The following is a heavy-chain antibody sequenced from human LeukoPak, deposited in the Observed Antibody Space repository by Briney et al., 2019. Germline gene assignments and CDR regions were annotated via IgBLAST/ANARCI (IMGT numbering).Heavy chain of an antibody. CDR2: ISGSGTSI. D-gene: IGHD6-6*01. Sequence: PGGSLRLSCAASGFTFSDYQISWVRQAPGKGLEWVSYISGSGTSIYYADSVKGRFTISRDNAKNSLYLQMNSLRAEDTAVYYCARGLYSSSPWGQGILVTVSS. CDR1: GFTFSDYQ. CDR3: ARGLYSSSP. J-gene: IGHJ4*02. V-gene: IGHV3-48*03.